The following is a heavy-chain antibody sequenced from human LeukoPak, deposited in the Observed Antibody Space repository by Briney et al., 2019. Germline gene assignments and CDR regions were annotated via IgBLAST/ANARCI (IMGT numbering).Heavy chain of an antibody. CDR2: IYTSGST. CDR1: GGSISSGSYY. V-gene: IGHV4-61*02. D-gene: IGHD1-14*01. CDR3: ARRRYLTGIFDY. J-gene: IGHJ4*02. Sequence: SETLSLTCTVSGGSISSGSYYWSWIRQPAGKGLEWIGRIYTSGSTNYNPSLKSRVTISVDASKNQFSLKLSSVTAADTAVYYCARRRYLTGIFDYWGRGTLVTVSS.